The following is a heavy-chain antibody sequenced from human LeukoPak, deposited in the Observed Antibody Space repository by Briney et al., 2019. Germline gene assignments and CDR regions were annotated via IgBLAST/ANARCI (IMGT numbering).Heavy chain of an antibody. V-gene: IGHV1-46*01. J-gene: IGHJ3*02. CDR1: GYTFTSYY. CDR2: INPSGGST. D-gene: IGHD3-16*01. CDR3: ARASLGIAPFDI. Sequence: ASVKVTCKASGYTFTSYYMHWVRQAPGQGLEWMGIINPSGGSTSYAQKFQGRVTMTRDTSTSTVYMELSSLRSEDTAVYYCARASLGIAPFDIWGQGTMVTVSS.